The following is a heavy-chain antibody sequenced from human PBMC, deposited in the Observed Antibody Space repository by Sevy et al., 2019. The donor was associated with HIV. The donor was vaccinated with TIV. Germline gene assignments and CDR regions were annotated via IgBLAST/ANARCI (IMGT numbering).Heavy chain of an antibody. CDR2: ISSSSSYI. V-gene: IGHV3-21*01. CDR1: GFTFSSYS. D-gene: IGHD6-19*01. Sequence: GGSLRLSCAASGFTFSSYSMNWVRQAPGKGLEWVSSISSSSSYIYYADSVKGRFTISRDNAKNSLYLQMNSLRAEDKAVYYCARDYRAGVAVAGTGGDYWGQGTLVTVSS. J-gene: IGHJ4*02. CDR3: ARDYRAGVAVAGTGGDY.